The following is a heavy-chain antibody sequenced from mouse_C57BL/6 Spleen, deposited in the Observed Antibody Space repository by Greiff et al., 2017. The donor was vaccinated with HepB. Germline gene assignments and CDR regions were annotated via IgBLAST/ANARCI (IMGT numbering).Heavy chain of an antibody. J-gene: IGHJ1*03. D-gene: IGHD2-4*01. CDR2: IYPGSGST. CDR3: ARDDSWYFDV. V-gene: IGHV1-55*01. CDR1: GYTFTSYW. Sequence: QVHVKQPGAELVKPGASVKMSCKASGYTFTSYWITWVKQRPGQGLGWIGDIYPGSGSTNYNEKFKSKATLTVDTSSSTAYMQLSSLTSEDSAVYYCARDDSWYFDVWGTGTTVTVSS.